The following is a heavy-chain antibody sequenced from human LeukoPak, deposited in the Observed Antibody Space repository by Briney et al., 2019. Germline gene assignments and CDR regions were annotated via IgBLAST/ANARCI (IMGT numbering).Heavy chain of an antibody. J-gene: IGHJ4*02. D-gene: IGHD3-10*01. Sequence: GGSLRLSCAASGFTFSSYSMNWVRQAPGKGLEWVSSISSSSSYIYYADSVKGRFTISRDNAKNSLYLQMNSLRAEDTAVYYCARDSFPYYYGSGSYYWVDYWGQGTLVTVSS. V-gene: IGHV3-21*01. CDR3: ARDSFPYYYGSGSYYWVDY. CDR2: ISSSSSYI. CDR1: GFTFSSYS.